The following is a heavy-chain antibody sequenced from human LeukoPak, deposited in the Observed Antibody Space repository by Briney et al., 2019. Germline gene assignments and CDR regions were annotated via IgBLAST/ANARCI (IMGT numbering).Heavy chain of an antibody. J-gene: IGHJ4*02. CDR1: GFTFSSYA. CDR2: ISGSGGST. CDR3: AKDHADDSSGYWDY. V-gene: IGHV3-23*01. Sequence: GGSLRLSCAASGFTFSSYAMSWVRQAPGKGLEWVSAISGSGGSTYYADSVKGRFTISRDNSKNTLYLQMNSLRAEDTAVYYCAKDHADDSSGYWDYWGQGTLVTVSS. D-gene: IGHD3-22*01.